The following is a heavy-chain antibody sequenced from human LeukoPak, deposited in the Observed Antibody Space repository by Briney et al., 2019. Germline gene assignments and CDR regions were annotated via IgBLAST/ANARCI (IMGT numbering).Heavy chain of an antibody. D-gene: IGHD5-24*01. CDR2: ISSSSSYI. CDR1: GFTFSSYS. J-gene: IGHJ4*02. V-gene: IGHV3-21*01. CDR3: AREALRDGYNSGHFDY. Sequence: GGSLRLSCAASGFTFSSYSMNWVRQAPGKGLEWVSSISSSSSYIYYADSVKGRFTISRDNAKNSLYLQMNSLRAEDTAVYYCAREALRDGYNSGHFDYWGQGTLVTVSS.